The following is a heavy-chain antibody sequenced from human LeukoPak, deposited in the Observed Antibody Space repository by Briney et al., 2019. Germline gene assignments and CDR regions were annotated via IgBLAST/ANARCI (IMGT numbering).Heavy chain of an antibody. D-gene: IGHD2-8*01. V-gene: IGHV4-39*02. J-gene: IGHJ6*02. CDR3: AREGQDVLMVYASNYYYYGMDV. CDR1: GGSISSSSYY. CDR2: IYYSGST. Sequence: SETLSLTCTVSGGSISSSSYYWGWIRQPPGKGLEWIGSIYYSGSTYYNPSLKSRVTVSVDTSKNQFSLKLSSVTAADTAVYYCAREGQDVLMVYASNYYYYGMDVWGQGTTVTVSS.